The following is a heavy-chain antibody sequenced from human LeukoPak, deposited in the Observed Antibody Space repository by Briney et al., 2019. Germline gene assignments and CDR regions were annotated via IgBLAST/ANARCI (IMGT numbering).Heavy chain of an antibody. CDR2: ISCDGNNK. V-gene: IGHV3-30-3*01. Sequence: LPGGSLRLSCAVSGFTFTNYVMHWVRQSPGKGLEWVAVISCDGNNKYYADSVKGRFTISRDNSKNTLYLQMNSLRAEDTAVYYCARGLGCSSGWSKGYFDYWGQGTLVTVSS. D-gene: IGHD6-19*01. CDR3: ARGLGCSSGWSKGYFDY. CDR1: GFTFTNYV. J-gene: IGHJ4*02.